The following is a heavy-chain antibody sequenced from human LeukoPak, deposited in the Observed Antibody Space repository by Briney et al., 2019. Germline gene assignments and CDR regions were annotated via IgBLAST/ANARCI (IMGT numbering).Heavy chain of an antibody. CDR1: GGSISSDY. J-gene: IGHJ4*02. D-gene: IGHD5-18*01. CDR3: ARSGYSYGHVDY. V-gene: IGHV4-59*01. Sequence: SETLSLTCTVSGGSISSDYWSWIRQPPGKGLEWIGYIYYSGDTNYNPSLKSRVTISVDTSKNQFSLKLRSVTAADTAVYYCARSGYSYGHVDYWGQGTLVTVSS. CDR2: IYYSGDT.